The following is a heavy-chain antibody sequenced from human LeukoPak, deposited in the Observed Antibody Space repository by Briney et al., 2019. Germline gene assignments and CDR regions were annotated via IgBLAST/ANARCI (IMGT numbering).Heavy chain of an antibody. CDR1: GVTFSNYA. CDR2: ITGSGGDT. Sequence: SGGSLRLSCAASGVTFSNYALSWVRQAPGKGLEWVSAITGSGGDTYYADSVKGRFTISRDNSKNMLYLQINSLRAEDTAVYYCAKVERTGYTVGGMDVWGQGTTVTVSS. V-gene: IGHV3-23*01. J-gene: IGHJ6*02. D-gene: IGHD3-9*01. CDR3: AKVERTGYTVGGMDV.